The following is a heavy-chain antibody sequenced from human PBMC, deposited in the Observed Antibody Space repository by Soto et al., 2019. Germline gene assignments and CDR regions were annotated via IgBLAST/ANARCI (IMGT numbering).Heavy chain of an antibody. V-gene: IGHV3-64D*08. Sequence: XESLTLSFSVSGITVRNYAKHWVRQAPGRGLEYVSGITSDVDNTWHADSVKDRFTISRDNSDDTLYLQMSSLRVEDTAKYYCAKGTQLLRYYFEFWGPRTLVTVSS. CDR3: AKGTQLLRYYFEF. CDR2: ITSDVDNT. J-gene: IGHJ4*01. CDR1: GITVRNYA. D-gene: IGHD2-15*01.